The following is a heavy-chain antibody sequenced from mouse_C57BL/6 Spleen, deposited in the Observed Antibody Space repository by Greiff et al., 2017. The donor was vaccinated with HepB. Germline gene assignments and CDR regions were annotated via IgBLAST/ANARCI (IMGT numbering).Heavy chain of an antibody. CDR1: GFTFTDYY. Sequence: EVMLVESGGGLVQPGGSLSLSCAASGFTFTDYYMSWVRQPPGKALEWLGFIRNKANGYTTEYSASVKGRFTISRDNSQSILYLQMNALRAEDSATYYGARYGTGRDYFDYWGQGTTLTVSS. J-gene: IGHJ2*01. D-gene: IGHD4-1*01. V-gene: IGHV7-3*01. CDR3: ARYGTGRDYFDY. CDR2: IRNKANGYTT.